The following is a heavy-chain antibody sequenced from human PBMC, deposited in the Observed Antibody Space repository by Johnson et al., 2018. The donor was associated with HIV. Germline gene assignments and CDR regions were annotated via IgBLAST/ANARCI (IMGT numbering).Heavy chain of an antibody. J-gene: IGHJ3*02. CDR3: ARLKAPMVRGVIIFGALDI. CDR1: GFTFDEYG. CDR2: INWNGGTT. V-gene: IGHV3-20*04. Sequence: VQLVESGGTVVWPGESLRLSCAASGFTFDEYGLSWVRQLPGKGLEWVSGINWNGGTTGYVYSVKGRFTISIDNAKNFLYLQMNSLRDEDTALYYCARLKAPMVRGVIIFGALDIWGQGTRVTVSS. D-gene: IGHD3-10*01.